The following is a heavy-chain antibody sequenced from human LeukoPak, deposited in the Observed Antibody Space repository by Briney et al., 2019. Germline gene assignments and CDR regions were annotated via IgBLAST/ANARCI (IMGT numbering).Heavy chain of an antibody. D-gene: IGHD3-22*01. CDR3: ARGTHYYDSSGYNN. Sequence: SETLSLTCAVYGGSFSGYYWSWIRQPPGKGLEWIGEISHSGSTNYNPSLKSRVTISVDTSKNQFSLKLSSVTAADTAVYYCARGTHYYDSSGYNNWGQGTLVTVSS. CDR2: ISHSGST. J-gene: IGHJ4*02. V-gene: IGHV4-34*01. CDR1: GGSFSGYY.